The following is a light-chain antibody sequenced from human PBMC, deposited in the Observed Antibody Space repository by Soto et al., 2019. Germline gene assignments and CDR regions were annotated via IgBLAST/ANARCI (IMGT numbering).Light chain of an antibody. Sequence: DIQMTQSPSSLSASVGDRVTITCRASRSISSYLNWYQQKPGKAPTVLIYAASSLQSGVPSRFSGSGSGTDFTLTISSLQPEDFATYYCQQSYSSPLTFGGGTKVEI. CDR3: QQSYSSPLT. CDR1: RSISSY. J-gene: IGKJ4*01. CDR2: AAS. V-gene: IGKV1-39*01.